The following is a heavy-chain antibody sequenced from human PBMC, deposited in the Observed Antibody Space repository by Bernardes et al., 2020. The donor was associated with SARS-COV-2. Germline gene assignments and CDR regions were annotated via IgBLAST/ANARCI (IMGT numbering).Heavy chain of an antibody. CDR2: INTNTGNP. CDR1: GYTFTSYA. CDR3: ARDVTQQLVRYYYYGMDV. J-gene: IGHJ6*02. Sequence: ASVKVSCKASGYTFTSYAMNWVRQAPGQGLEWMGWINTNTGNPTYAQGFTGRFVFSLDTSVSTAYLQISSLKAEDTAVYYCARDVTQQLVRYYYYGMDVWGQGTTVTVSS. V-gene: IGHV7-4-1*02. D-gene: IGHD6-13*01.